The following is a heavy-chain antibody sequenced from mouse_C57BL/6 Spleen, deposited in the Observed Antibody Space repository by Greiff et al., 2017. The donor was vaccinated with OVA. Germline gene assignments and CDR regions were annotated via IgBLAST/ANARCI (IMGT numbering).Heavy chain of an antibody. CDR2: IYPSDSET. V-gene: IGHV1-61*01. J-gene: IGHJ2*01. CDR3: ARRGGTAQAFDY. Sequence: VQLQQPGAELVRPGSSVKLSCKASGYTFTSYWMDWVKQRPGQGLEWIGNIYPSDSETHYNQKFKDKATLTVDKSSSTAYMQLSSLTSEDSAVCYCARRGGTAQAFDYWGRGTTLTVSS. CDR1: GYTFTSYW. D-gene: IGHD3-2*02.